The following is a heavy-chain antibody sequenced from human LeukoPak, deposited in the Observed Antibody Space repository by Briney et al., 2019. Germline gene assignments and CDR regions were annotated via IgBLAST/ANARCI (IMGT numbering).Heavy chain of an antibody. D-gene: IGHD6-25*01. J-gene: IGHJ3*02. CDR2: IYYSGST. CDR3: ARDRRLLTQYPDAFDI. Sequence: PSETLSLTCTVSGVSISSGGYYWSWIRQHPGKGLEWIGYIYYSGSTYYNPSLKSRVTISVDTSKNQFSLKLSSVTAADTAVYYCARDRRLLTQYPDAFDIWGQGTMVTVSS. V-gene: IGHV4-31*03. CDR1: GVSISSGGYY.